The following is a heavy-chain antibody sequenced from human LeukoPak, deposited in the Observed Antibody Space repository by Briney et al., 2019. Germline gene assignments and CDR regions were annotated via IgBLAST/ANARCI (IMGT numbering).Heavy chain of an antibody. CDR2: IRYDGSNK. CDR3: AKDPVATIDWFDP. CDR1: GFTFSSYG. D-gene: IGHD5-12*01. J-gene: IGHJ5*02. Sequence: PGGSLRLSCAASGFTFSSYGMHWVRQAPGKGLEWVAFIRYDGSNKYYADSVKGRFTISRDNSKNTLYLQMNSLRAEDTAVYYCAKDPVATIDWFDPWGQGTLVTVSS. V-gene: IGHV3-30*02.